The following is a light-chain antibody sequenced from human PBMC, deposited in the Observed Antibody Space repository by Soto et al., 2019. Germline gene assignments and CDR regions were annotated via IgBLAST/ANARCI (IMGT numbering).Light chain of an antibody. Sequence: QSVLTQPASVSGSPGQSITISCTGSRNDIGSFRFVSWYQQHPGKAPKLIIYEAIKRPSGVSDRFSASKSGNTASLTISGLQADDEADYYCCLYVGATTYVFGTGTKVTVL. CDR1: RNDIGSFRF. CDR2: EAI. J-gene: IGLJ1*01. CDR3: CLYVGATTYV. V-gene: IGLV2-23*01.